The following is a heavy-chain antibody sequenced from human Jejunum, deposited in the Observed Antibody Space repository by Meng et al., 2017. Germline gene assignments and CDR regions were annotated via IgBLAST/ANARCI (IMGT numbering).Heavy chain of an antibody. Sequence: QVQLPESGPGLVKPSGPLHLTCTVSGVSTTAPFYWTLICQAPGKGLEWIGEVWPSGATYYNPSLSSRITISIDTSNNQFSLEVAFLTAADTAVYYCARAIRERYFDSWGQGTLVTVSS. D-gene: IGHD1-14*01. J-gene: IGHJ4*02. CDR2: VWPSGAT. V-gene: IGHV4-4*02. CDR3: ARAIRERYFDS. CDR1: GVSTTAPFY.